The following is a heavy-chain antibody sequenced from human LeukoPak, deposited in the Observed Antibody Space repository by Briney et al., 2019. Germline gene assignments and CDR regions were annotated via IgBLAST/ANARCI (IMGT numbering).Heavy chain of an antibody. CDR1: GFTFSSYA. J-gene: IGHJ3*02. Sequence: PGRSLRLSCAASGFTFSSYAMHWVRQAPGKGLEWVAAISYDGSNKYYADSVKGRFTISRDNSKNTLYLQMNSLRAEDTAVYYCARDTRPRYCSGGSCPVGAFDIWGQGTMVTVSS. CDR3: ARDTRPRYCSGGSCPVGAFDI. CDR2: ISYDGSNK. V-gene: IGHV3-30-3*01. D-gene: IGHD2-15*01.